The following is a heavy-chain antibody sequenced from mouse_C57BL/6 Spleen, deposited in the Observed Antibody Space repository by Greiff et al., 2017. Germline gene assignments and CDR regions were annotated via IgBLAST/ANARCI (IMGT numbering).Heavy chain of an antibody. Sequence: DVQLQESGPGMVKPSQSLSLTCTVTGYSITSGYDWHWIRHFPGNKLEWMGYISYSGSTNYNPSLKSRISITHDTSKNHFFLKLNSVTTEDTATYYCARYGNYFDYWGQGTTLTVSS. CDR1: GYSITSGYD. J-gene: IGHJ2*01. D-gene: IGHD2-10*02. CDR3: ARYGNYFDY. CDR2: ISYSGST. V-gene: IGHV3-1*01.